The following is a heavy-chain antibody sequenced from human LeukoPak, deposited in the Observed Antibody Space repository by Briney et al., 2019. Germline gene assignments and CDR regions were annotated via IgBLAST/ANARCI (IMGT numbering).Heavy chain of an antibody. J-gene: IGHJ5*02. CDR3: ARGVMGPGWFDP. V-gene: IGHV4-30-2*01. CDR2: IYHSGST. CDR1: GGSISSGGYS. D-gene: IGHD3-16*01. Sequence: SETLSLTCAVSGGSISSGGYSWSWIRQPPGKGLEWIGYIYHSGSTYYNPSLKSRVTISVDRSKNQFSLKLSSVTAADTAVYYCARGVMGPGWFDPWGQGTLVTVSS.